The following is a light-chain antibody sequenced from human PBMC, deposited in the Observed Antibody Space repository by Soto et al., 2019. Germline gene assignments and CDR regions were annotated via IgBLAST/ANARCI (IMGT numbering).Light chain of an antibody. CDR2: EVS. Sequence: QSARTQPASVSGSPGQSITISCTGTSSDVGGYNYVSWYQQHPGKAPKLIIYEVSNRPSGVSNRFSGSKSGNTASLTISGLQAEDEADYYCNSYTSKSTGVFGTGTKLTVL. V-gene: IGLV2-14*01. CDR3: NSYTSKSTGV. CDR1: SSDVGGYNY. J-gene: IGLJ1*01.